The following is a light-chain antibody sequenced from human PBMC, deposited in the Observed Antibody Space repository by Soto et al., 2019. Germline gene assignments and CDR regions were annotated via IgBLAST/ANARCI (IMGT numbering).Light chain of an antibody. CDR3: QQRSNWPT. V-gene: IGKV3-11*01. CDR2: DAS. J-gene: IGKJ4*01. Sequence: EIVLTQSPATLSLSPGERATLSCRASQSVSSYLAWYQQKPGQAPRLLIYDASNRATGIPARFSGSGSGTDFTLTISSLGPEDFALYYCQQRSNWPTFGGGTKVEIK. CDR1: QSVSSY.